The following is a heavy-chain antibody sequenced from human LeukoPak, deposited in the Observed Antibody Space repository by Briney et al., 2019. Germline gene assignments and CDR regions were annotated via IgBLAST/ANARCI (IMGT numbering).Heavy chain of an antibody. V-gene: IGHV3-9*01. CDR3: ARDRGLLWFGELSYYYGMDV. CDR1: GFTFDDYA. J-gene: IGHJ6*02. CDR2: ISWNSGSI. D-gene: IGHD3-10*01. Sequence: GRSLRLSCAASGFTFDDYAMHWVRHAPGKGLEWVSGISWNSGSIGYADSVKGRFTISRDNAKNSLYLQMNSLRAEDTAVYYCARDRGLLWFGELSYYYGMDVWGQGTTVTVSS.